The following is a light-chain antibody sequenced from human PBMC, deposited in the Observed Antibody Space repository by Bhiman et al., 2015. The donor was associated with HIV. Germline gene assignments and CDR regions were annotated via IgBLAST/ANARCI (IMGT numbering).Light chain of an antibody. Sequence: QSALTQPPSVSGSPGQSVTISCTGTSSDVGGFDRVSWYQQPPGTVPKLLIYGVTNRPSGVPYRFSGSKSGNTASLTISGLQAEDEADYYCSSYTTSSTVVFGGGTNLTVL. CDR3: SSYTTSSTVV. CDR1: SSDVGGFDR. J-gene: IGLJ2*01. CDR2: GVT. V-gene: IGLV2-18*02.